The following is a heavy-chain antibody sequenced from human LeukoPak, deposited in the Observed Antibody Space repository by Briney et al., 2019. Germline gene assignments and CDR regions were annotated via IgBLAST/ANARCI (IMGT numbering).Heavy chain of an antibody. J-gene: IGHJ4*02. CDR1: GFSFRSYA. CDR3: AKDLVVQQLGYFYFDY. CDR2: INAGGGTT. Sequence: GGSLRLSCAASGFSFRSYAMSWVRQAPGQGLEWVSGINAGGGTTYYADSVKGRFTISRDNPKNTLYLQMNSLRVEDTAVYYCAKDLVVQQLGYFYFDYWGQGTLVTVSS. D-gene: IGHD6-13*01. V-gene: IGHV3-23*01.